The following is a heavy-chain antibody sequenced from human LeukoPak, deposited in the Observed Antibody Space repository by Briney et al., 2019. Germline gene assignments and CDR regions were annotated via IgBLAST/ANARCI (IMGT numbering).Heavy chain of an antibody. CDR1: GDSVSSNSAA. D-gene: IGHD3-22*01. V-gene: IGHV6-1*01. Sequence: SQTLSLTCAISGDSVSSNSAAWNWIRQSPSRGLEWLGRTYYRSKWYNDYAVSVKSRITINPDTSKNQFSLQLNSVTPEDTAVYYCARGRGYYDRRTGEDAFDIWGQGTMVTVSS. CDR3: ARGRGYYDRRTGEDAFDI. CDR2: TYYRSKWYN. J-gene: IGHJ3*02.